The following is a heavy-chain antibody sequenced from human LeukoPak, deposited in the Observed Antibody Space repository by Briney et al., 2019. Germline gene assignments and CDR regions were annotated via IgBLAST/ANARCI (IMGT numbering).Heavy chain of an antibody. CDR2: INPSGGST. CDR3: ASLFVVVPAPDYYYMDV. CDR1: GYTFTSYY. D-gene: IGHD2-2*01. V-gene: IGHV1-46*01. J-gene: IGHJ6*03. Sequence: GASVKVSCKASGYTFTSYYMHWVRQAPGQGLERMGIINPSGGSTSYAQKFQGRVTMTRDMSTSTVYMELSSLRSEDTAVYYCASLFVVVPAPDYYYMDVWGKGTTVTVSS.